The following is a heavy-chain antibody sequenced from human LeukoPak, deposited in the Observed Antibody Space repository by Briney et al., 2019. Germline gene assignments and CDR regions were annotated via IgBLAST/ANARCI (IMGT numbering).Heavy chain of an antibody. Sequence: GGSLRLSCAASGFTFSSYAMHWVRQAPGKGLEWVAVISYDGSNKYYADSVKGRFTISRDNSKNTLYLQMNSLRAEDTAVYYCARVYYYYYMDVWGKGTTVTISS. CDR2: ISYDGSNK. CDR3: ARVYYYYYMDV. J-gene: IGHJ6*03. CDR1: GFTFSSYA. V-gene: IGHV3-30*04.